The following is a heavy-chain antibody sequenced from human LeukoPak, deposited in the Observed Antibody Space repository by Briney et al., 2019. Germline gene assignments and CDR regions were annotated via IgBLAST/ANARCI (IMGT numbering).Heavy chain of an antibody. J-gene: IGHJ4*02. CDR3: ARGDPTVTTKQNFDY. CDR1: GFSFSNYD. Sequence: GGSLRLSCAASGFSFSNYDMHWVRQAPGKVQEWVAVIWYDGSNKYYADSVKGRFTISRDNSKNTLYLQMNSLRVEDTAVYYCARGDPTVTTKQNFDYWGQGTLVTVSS. D-gene: IGHD4-17*01. V-gene: IGHV3-33*01. CDR2: IWYDGSNK.